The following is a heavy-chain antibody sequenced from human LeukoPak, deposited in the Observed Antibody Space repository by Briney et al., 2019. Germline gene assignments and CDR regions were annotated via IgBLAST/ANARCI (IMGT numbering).Heavy chain of an antibody. CDR2: ISSSGSTM. CDR1: GLTFSDFE. CDR3: ARRFDI. V-gene: IGHV3-48*03. J-gene: IGHJ3*02. Sequence: GGSLRLSCAASGLTFSDFEMNWVRQAPGKGLEWVSYISSSGSTMDYADSVKGRFTISRDDAKTSLYLQMNSLRAEDTAVYYCARRFDIWGQGTMVTVSS.